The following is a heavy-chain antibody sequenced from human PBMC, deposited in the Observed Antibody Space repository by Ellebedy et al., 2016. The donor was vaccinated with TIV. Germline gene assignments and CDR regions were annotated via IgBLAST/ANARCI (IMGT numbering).Heavy chain of an antibody. D-gene: IGHD3/OR15-3a*01. J-gene: IGHJ6*02. CDR3: ARPMDLHRYHYGMDV. Sequence: AASVKVSCKASGYTFTNYAMNWVRQAPGQGLEWMGWINTNTGNPTYAQGFTGRFVFSLDTSVSTAYLQISSLKAEDTAVYFCARPMDLHRYHYGMDVWGQGTTVTVSS. V-gene: IGHV7-4-1*02. CDR2: INTNTGNP. CDR1: GYTFTNYA.